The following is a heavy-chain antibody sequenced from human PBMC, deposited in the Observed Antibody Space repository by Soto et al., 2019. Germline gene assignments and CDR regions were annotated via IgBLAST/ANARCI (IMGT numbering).Heavy chain of an antibody. CDR3: ARDLPDTLRSPNYYYYGMDV. CDR1: GYTFTSYG. V-gene: IGHV1-18*01. D-gene: IGHD3-9*01. J-gene: IGHJ6*02. Sequence: QVQLVQSGAEVKKPGASVKVSCKASGYTFTSYGISWVRQAPGQGLEWMGWISAYNGNTNYAQKLQGRVTMTTDTSTSTADMELRRLRSDDTAVYYCARDLPDTLRSPNYYYYGMDVWGQGTTVTVSS. CDR2: ISAYNGNT.